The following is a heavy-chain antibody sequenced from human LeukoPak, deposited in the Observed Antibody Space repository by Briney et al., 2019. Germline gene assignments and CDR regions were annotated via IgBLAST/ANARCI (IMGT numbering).Heavy chain of an antibody. CDR2: IYYSGST. V-gene: IGHV4-59*01. J-gene: IGHJ3*02. CDR3: ARGGYSYGYLDAFDI. CDR1: GGSISSYY. D-gene: IGHD5-18*01. Sequence: SETLSLTCTVSGGSISSYYWSWIRQPPGKGLEWIGYIYYSGSTNYNPSLKSRVTISVDTSKNQFSLKLSSVTAADTAVYYCARGGYSYGYLDAFDIWGQGTMVTVSS.